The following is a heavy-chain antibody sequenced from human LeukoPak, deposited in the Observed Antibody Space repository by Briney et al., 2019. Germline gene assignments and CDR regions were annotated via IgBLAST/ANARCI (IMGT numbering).Heavy chain of an antibody. D-gene: IGHD2/OR15-2a*01. Sequence: PSETLSLTCSVSSGSISNYYWSWIRQPAGKGLEWIGLIYTSGSTNYNPSLKSRVTMSVDTSKNQFSLKLSSVTAADTAVYYCARAFRARYFDLWGRGTLVTVSS. V-gene: IGHV4-4*07. CDR3: ARAFRARYFDL. CDR2: IYTSGST. J-gene: IGHJ2*01. CDR1: SGSISNYY.